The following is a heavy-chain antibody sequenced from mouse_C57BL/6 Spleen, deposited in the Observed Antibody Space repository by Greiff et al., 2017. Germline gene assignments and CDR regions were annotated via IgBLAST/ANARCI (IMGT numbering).Heavy chain of an antibody. CDR3: VYDYDERFDD. Sequence: VQLQQPGAELVKPGASVKLSCKASGYTFTRYWMHWVKQRPGQGLEWIGMIHPNSGSTNYNEKFKSKATLTVDKSSSTAYMQLSSLTAEDSAVYYCVYDYDERFDDWGQGTTLTVSS. V-gene: IGHV1-64*01. CDR1: GYTFTRYW. D-gene: IGHD2-4*01. J-gene: IGHJ2*01. CDR2: IHPNSGST.